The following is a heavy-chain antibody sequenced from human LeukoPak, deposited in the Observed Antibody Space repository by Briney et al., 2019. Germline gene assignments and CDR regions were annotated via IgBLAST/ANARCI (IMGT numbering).Heavy chain of an antibody. D-gene: IGHD3-10*01. CDR2: IWYDGSNK. Sequence: PGRSLRLSCAASGFTFSSYGMHWVRQAPGKGLEWVAVIWYDGSNKYYADSVKGRFTISRDNSKNTLYLQMNSLRAEDTAVYYCARDLGIYGSGSYSGLGYWGQGTLVTVSS. J-gene: IGHJ4*02. CDR1: GFTFSSYG. CDR3: ARDLGIYGSGSYSGLGY. V-gene: IGHV3-33*01.